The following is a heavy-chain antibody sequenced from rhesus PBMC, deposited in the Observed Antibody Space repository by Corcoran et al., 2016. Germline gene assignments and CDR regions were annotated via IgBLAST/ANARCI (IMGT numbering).Heavy chain of an antibody. V-gene: IGHV4-80*01. Sequence: QVHLQESGPGLVKPSATLSLPCAVPRGSFCCSWWSWIRPPPGMGLEWIGEINGNSGSTKYNPSHKRRVTISKDASKNQFSVKLSSVTAADTAVYYCARDQLDTVGAFDYGGQGVRVTVSS. J-gene: IGHJ4*01. CDR3: ARDQLDTVGAFDY. D-gene: IGHD5-24*01. CDR2: INGNSGST. CDR1: RGSFCCSW.